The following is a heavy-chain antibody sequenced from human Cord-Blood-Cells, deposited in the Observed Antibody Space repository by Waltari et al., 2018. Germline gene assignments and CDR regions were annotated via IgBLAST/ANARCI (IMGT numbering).Heavy chain of an antibody. V-gene: IGHV1-69*01. CDR3: ARAISMSGSYFDY. CDR2: IFPSFGTA. Sequence: QVPLVQSGAGGKKPGSSVKVPCKASGGTFRRYAISWVRQAPGQGLEWRGGIFPSFGTANYAQKFQGRVTITADESTSTAYMELSSLRSEDTAVYYCARAISMSGSYFDYWGQGTLVTVSS. CDR1: GGTFRRYA. J-gene: IGHJ4*02. D-gene: IGHD3-10*01.